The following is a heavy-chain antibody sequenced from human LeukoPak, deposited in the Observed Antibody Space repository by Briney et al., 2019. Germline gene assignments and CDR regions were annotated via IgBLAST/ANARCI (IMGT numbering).Heavy chain of an antibody. V-gene: IGHV4-39*07. D-gene: IGHD3-10*01. CDR3: ARGGFYGHPFDF. J-gene: IGHJ4*02. CDR1: GGSINDSIYY. Sequence: PSETLSLTCTVSGGSINDSIYYWGWIRQPPGKGLEWIGSIYYSGTTYYSPSLESRVTISVDTSNNQVSLNLNSVTAADTAIYFCARGGFYGHPFDFGGQGILVTVSS. CDR2: IYYSGTT.